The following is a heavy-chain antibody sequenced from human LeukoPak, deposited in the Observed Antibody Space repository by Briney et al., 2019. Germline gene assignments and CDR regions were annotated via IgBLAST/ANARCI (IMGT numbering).Heavy chain of an antibody. CDR3: ARHSSGWYEFDY. V-gene: IGHV4-39*01. CDR2: IYYSGST. Sequence: SETLSITCTVSGGSISSSSYYWGWIRQPPGQGLEWIGSIYYSGSTYYNPSLKSRVTISVDTSKNQFSLKLKSVTAADTAVYYCARHSSGWYEFDYWGQGTLVTVSS. J-gene: IGHJ4*02. D-gene: IGHD6-19*01. CDR1: GGSISSSSYY.